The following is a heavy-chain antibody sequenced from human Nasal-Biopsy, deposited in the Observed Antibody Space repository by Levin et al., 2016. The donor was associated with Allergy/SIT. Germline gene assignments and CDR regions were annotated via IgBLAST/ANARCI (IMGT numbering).Heavy chain of an antibody. Sequence: GGSLRLSCAASGFTFRNYGMHWVRQAPGKGLDWVAFMSYDETDKYYADSVKGRFTISRDNSKKTLYLHMNTLRPEDTAVFYCAKDLESGRGQTEPWGMDVWGQGTTVTVSS. CDR1: GFTFRNYG. D-gene: IGHD1-1*01. CDR2: MSYDETDK. J-gene: IGHJ6*02. CDR3: AKDLESGRGQTEPWGMDV. V-gene: IGHV3-30*18.